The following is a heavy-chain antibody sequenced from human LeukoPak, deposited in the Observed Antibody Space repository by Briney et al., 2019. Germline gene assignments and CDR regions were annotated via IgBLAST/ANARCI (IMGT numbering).Heavy chain of an antibody. D-gene: IGHD3-22*01. CDR2: ISYDGNYK. CDR1: GSTFSSYA. V-gene: IGHV3-30*09. Sequence: GGSLRLSCAASGSTFSSYAMHWVRQAPGKGLEWVAVISYDGNYKYYSDSMKGRFAISRDNSKNTLYLQMNSLRAEDTAVYYCARAQYYDSSGYYYEDYFQHWGQGTLVTVSS. CDR3: ARAQYYDSSGYYYEDYFQH. J-gene: IGHJ1*01.